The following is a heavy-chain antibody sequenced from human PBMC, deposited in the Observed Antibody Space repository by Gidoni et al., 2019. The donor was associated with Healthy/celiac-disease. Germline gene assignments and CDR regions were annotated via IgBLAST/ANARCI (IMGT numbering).Heavy chain of an antibody. V-gene: IGHV3-48*02. J-gene: IGHJ6*02. CDR2: ISSSSSTI. Sequence: EVQLVESGGGLVQPGGSLRLSCAASGFTFSSYSMNWVRQAPGKGLEWVSYISSSSSTIYYADSVKGRFTISRDNAKNSLYLQMNSLRDEDTAVYYCARAPPMSYYYYYYGMDVWGQGTTVTVSS. CDR1: GFTFSSYS. CDR3: ARAPPMSYYYYYYGMDV.